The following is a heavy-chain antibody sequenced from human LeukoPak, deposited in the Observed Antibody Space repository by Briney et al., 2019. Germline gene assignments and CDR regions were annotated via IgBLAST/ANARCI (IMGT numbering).Heavy chain of an antibody. V-gene: IGHV3-7*01. Sequence: GGSLRLSCAASGFTFSSYWMSWVRQAPGKGLEWVANIKQDGSEKYYVDSVKGRFTISRDNAKNSLYLQMNSLRAEDTAVYYCARIVGATDIGLYYFDYWGQGTLVTVSS. CDR3: ARIVGATDIGLYYFDY. CDR1: GFTFSSYW. CDR2: IKQDGSEK. D-gene: IGHD1-26*01. J-gene: IGHJ4*02.